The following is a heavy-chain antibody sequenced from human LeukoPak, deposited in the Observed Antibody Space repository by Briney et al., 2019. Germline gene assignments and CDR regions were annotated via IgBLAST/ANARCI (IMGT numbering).Heavy chain of an antibody. D-gene: IGHD3-10*01. V-gene: IGHV3-30*02. J-gene: IGHJ3*02. CDR2: IRYDGSTK. CDR3: VKDLGSYAFDI. Sequence: GGSLRLSCAAPGFTFSSYDMHWVRQAPGKGLEWVTFIRYDGSTKYYGDSVKGRFTISRDNPKNTLYLQMNSLGPEDTAVYHCVKDLGSYAFDIWGQGTMVTVSS. CDR1: GFTFSSYD.